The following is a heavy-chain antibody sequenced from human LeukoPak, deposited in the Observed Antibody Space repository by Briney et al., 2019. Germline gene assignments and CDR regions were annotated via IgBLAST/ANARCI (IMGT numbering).Heavy chain of an antibody. D-gene: IGHD4-17*01. Sequence: GGSLRLSCAASVFTVSRNYMTWVRQAPGKGLEWVSSISSSSSYTYYADSVKGRFTISRDNAKNSLYLQMNSLRAEDTAVYYCASLPYGDYGFDYWGQGTLVTVSS. CDR3: ASLPYGDYGFDY. CDR2: ISSSSSYT. V-gene: IGHV3-21*01. J-gene: IGHJ4*02. CDR1: VFTVSRNY.